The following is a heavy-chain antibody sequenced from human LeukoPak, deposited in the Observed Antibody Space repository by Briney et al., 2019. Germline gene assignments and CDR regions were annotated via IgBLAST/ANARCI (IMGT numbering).Heavy chain of an antibody. CDR3: ARVPGAAYYYGMDV. CDR2: ISAYNGNA. Sequence: ASVKVSCKASGYTFTSYGISWVRQAPGQGLEWMGWISAYNGNANYAQKLQGRVTMTTDKSTRKAHMELRSLGSDDTAVYYCARVPGAAYYYGMDVWGKGTTVTVSS. V-gene: IGHV1-18*04. CDR1: GYTFTSYG. D-gene: IGHD2-15*01. J-gene: IGHJ6*04.